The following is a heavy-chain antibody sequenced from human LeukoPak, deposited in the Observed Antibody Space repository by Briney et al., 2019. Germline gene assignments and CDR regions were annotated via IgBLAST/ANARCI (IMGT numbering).Heavy chain of an antibody. CDR1: GFTFSSYW. D-gene: IGHD3-22*01. CDR3: AKGGGAYYSDSSTYSAPFEH. J-gene: IGHJ4*02. V-gene: IGHV3-7*05. CDR2: IKQDGGEK. Sequence: GGSLRLFCAASGFTFSSYWMSWVRQSPGKGLEWVANIKQDGGEKYYGDSVKGRFTISRDNAKNSLYLQMNSLRAEDTAVYYCAKGGGAYYSDSSTYSAPFEHWGQGTLVTVSS.